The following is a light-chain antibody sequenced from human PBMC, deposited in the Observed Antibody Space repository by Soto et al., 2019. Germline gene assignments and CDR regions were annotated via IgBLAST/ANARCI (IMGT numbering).Light chain of an antibody. CDR1: SSNIGAGYD. CDR2: GNN. J-gene: IGLJ3*02. Sequence: QPVLTQPPSVSGAPGQRVTISCTGSSSNIGAGYDVHWYQQLPGTAPKLLIYGNNNRPSGVPDRFFGSKSGTSASLAITGLQAEDEAGYYCQSYDTSLSEVFGGGTKVTVL. CDR3: QSYDTSLSEV. V-gene: IGLV1-40*01.